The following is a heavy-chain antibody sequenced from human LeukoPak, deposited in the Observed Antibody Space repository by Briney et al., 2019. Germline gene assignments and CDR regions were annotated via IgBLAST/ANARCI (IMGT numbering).Heavy chain of an antibody. J-gene: IGHJ3*02. Sequence: PGGSLRLSCAASGFTFSSYSMNWVRQAPGKGLEWVSSISSSSSYIYYADSVKGRFTISRDNAKNSLYLQMNSLRAEDTAVYYCARDMALVGDAFDIWGQGTMVTVSS. CDR3: ARDMALVGDAFDI. V-gene: IGHV3-21*01. CDR2: ISSSSSYI. D-gene: IGHD1-26*01. CDR1: GFTFSSYS.